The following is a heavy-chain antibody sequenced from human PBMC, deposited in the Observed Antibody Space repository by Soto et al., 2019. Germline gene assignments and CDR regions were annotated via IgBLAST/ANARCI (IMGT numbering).Heavy chain of an antibody. V-gene: IGHV3-15*01. CDR3: TTGVGATDLRYYFDY. Sequence: KPGGSLRLSCAASGFTFSNAWMSWVRQAPGKGLEWVGRIKSKTDGGTTDYAAPVKGRFTISRDDSKNTLYLQMNSLKTEDTAVYYCTTGVGATDLRYYFDYWGQGTLVTVSS. J-gene: IGHJ4*02. D-gene: IGHD1-26*01. CDR1: GFTFSNAW. CDR2: IKSKTDGGTT.